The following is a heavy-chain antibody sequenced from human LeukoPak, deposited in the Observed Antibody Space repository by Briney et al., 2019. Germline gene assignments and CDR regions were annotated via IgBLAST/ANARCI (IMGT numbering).Heavy chain of an antibody. J-gene: IGHJ6*03. V-gene: IGHV3-9*01. D-gene: IGHD3-10*01. Sequence: GGTLRLSCAASGFTFYDYAMHWVRHAPGKGLEWVSGISWNSGSIGYADSVKGRFTISRDNAKNSLYLQMNSLRAEDTALYYCAKDNYYGSGSLGYMDVWGKGTTVTISS. CDR1: GFTFYDYA. CDR3: AKDNYYGSGSLGYMDV. CDR2: ISWNSGSI.